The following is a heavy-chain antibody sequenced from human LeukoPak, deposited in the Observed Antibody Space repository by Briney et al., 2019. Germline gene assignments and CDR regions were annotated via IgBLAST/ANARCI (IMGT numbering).Heavy chain of an antibody. J-gene: IGHJ5*02. Sequence: KPSETLSLTCTVSGGSISTGDYYWNWIRQSPGKDLEWIAYIYYSGSTHYNPSLKSRVDISLDTSRNQFYLKLSSVTAADTAVYYCARGYCGGNRCFRPWGQGTLVTVSS. V-gene: IGHV4-30-4*08. CDR2: IYYSGST. D-gene: IGHD2-15*01. CDR3: ARGYCGGNRCFRP. CDR1: GGSISTGDYY.